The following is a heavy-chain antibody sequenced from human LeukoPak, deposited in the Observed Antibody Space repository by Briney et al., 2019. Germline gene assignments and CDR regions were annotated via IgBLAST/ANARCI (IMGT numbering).Heavy chain of an antibody. Sequence: PGRSLRLSCVASGFTFSGFYIHWVRQAPGKGLVWVSHINWDGSVTNYADSVRGRFTISRDNAKNTLYLQMDSLRAEDTAVYYCSRGGYSHAFDIWGQGTVVTVSS. J-gene: IGHJ3*02. D-gene: IGHD2-15*01. CDR1: GFTFSGFY. CDR3: SRGGYSHAFDI. CDR2: INWDGSVT. V-gene: IGHV3-74*01.